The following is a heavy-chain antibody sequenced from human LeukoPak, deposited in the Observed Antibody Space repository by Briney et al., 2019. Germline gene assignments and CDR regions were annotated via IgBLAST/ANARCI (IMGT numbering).Heavy chain of an antibody. D-gene: IGHD2-15*01. CDR1: GFTFSGYW. J-gene: IGHJ3*02. V-gene: IGHV3-7*01. CDR3: ARDQSSYAFDI. CDR2: IKQDGSEK. Sequence: PGGSLRLSCAASGFTFSGYWMNWVRQAPGKGLEWVANIKQDGSEKYYVDSVKGRFTISRDNAKNSLYMQMNSLRAEDTAVYYCARDQSSYAFDIWGQGTMVTVSS.